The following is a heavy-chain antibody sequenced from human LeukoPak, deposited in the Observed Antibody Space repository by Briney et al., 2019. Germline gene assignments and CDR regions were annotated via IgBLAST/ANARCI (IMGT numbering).Heavy chain of an antibody. J-gene: IGHJ6*02. CDR1: GFTVSSNY. CDR3: AREAGPPEAGYYYYGMDV. V-gene: IGHV3-53*01. Sequence: PGGSLRLSCAASGFTVSSNYMIWVRQAPGKGLEWVSVIYSGGSTYYADSVKRRFTISRDNSKNTLYLQMNSLRAEDTAVYYCAREAGPPEAGYYYYGMDVWGQGTTVTASS. D-gene: IGHD6-13*01. CDR2: IYSGGST.